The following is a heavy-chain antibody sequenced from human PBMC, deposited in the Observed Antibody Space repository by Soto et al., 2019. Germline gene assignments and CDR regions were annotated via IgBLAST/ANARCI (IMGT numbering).Heavy chain of an antibody. V-gene: IGHV1-69*13. D-gene: IGHD2-2*01. CDR3: AREGLVLVPTTVNSDYYYYAMDV. Sequence: GASVKVSCKASGGTFSIYAISWVRQAPGQGLEWMGGIIPIFGTANYAQKFQGRVTITADESTSTAYMELSSLRSEDTAVYYCAREGLVLVPTTVNSDYYYYAMDVWGQGTTVTVSS. CDR1: GGTFSIYA. CDR2: IIPIFGTA. J-gene: IGHJ6*02.